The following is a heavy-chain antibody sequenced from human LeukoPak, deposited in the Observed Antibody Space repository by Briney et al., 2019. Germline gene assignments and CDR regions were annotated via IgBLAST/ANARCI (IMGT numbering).Heavy chain of an antibody. CDR3: ARGLNHYDILTGYYVNWFDP. CDR1: GGSISSGGDS. J-gene: IGHJ5*02. D-gene: IGHD3-9*01. V-gene: IGHV4-30-2*01. Sequence: PSQTLSLTCAVSGGSISSGGDSWSWIRQPPGKGLEWIGYIYHSGSTYYNPSLKSRVTISVDRSKNQFSLKLSSVTAADTAVYYCARGLNHYDILTGYYVNWFDPWGQGTLVTVSS. CDR2: IYHSGST.